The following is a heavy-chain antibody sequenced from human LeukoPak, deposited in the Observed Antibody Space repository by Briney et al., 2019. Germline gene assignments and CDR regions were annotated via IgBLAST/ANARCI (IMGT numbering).Heavy chain of an antibody. J-gene: IGHJ4*02. CDR3: ARERESSSSWSGYDY. CDR2: INPNSGGT. Sequence: ASVKVSCKASGYTFTCYYMHWVRQAPGQGLEWMGWINPNSGGTNYAQKFQGWVTMTRDTSISTAYMELSRLRSDDTAVYYCARERESSSSWSGYDYWGQGTLVTVSS. D-gene: IGHD6-13*01. CDR1: GYTFTCYY. V-gene: IGHV1-2*04.